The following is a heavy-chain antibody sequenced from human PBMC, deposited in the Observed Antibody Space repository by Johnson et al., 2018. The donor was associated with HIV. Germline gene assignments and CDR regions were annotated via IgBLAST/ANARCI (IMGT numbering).Heavy chain of an antibody. J-gene: IGHJ3*02. CDR1: GFTVSTYY. Sequence: VQLVESGGGLVQPGGSLRLSCAASGFTVSTYYMTWVRQASGKGLELVSLLYSSGKTYYADSVKGRFTISRDNSKNTLYLQMNSLKTEDTAVYYCTTCSRSGAFDIWGQGTMVTVSS. CDR3: TTCSRSGAFDI. CDR2: LYSSGKT. V-gene: IGHV3-53*01. D-gene: IGHD6-13*01.